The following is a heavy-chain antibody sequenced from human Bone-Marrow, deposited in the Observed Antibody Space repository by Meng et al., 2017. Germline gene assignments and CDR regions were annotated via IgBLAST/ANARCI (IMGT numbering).Heavy chain of an antibody. D-gene: IGHD6-13*01. CDR1: GDSVSSHIAA. J-gene: IGHJ4*02. Sequence: QVQLQQSGPGLVKTSQTLPPPCAISGDSVSSHIAAWNWIRQSPSRGIEWLGRTYYRSRWYDDYALSVKSRITINPDTSKNQFSLQLNSVTPEDTAVYYCARQLGHFDFWGQGTLVTVSS. CDR3: ARQLGHFDF. V-gene: IGHV6-1*01. CDR2: TYYRSRWYD.